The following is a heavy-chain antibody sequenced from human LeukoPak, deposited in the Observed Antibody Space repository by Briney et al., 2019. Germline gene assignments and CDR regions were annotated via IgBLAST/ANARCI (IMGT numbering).Heavy chain of an antibody. CDR1: GYTFTSYG. D-gene: IGHD3-16*02. Sequence: GASMKVSCKASGYTFTSYGISWVRQAPGQGLEWMGWISAYNGNTNYAQKLQGRVTMTTDTSTSTAYMELRSLRSDDTAVYYCARDFPITFGGVIVLFDYWGQGTLVTVSS. CDR3: ARDFPITFGGVIVLFDY. CDR2: ISAYNGNT. V-gene: IGHV1-18*01. J-gene: IGHJ4*02.